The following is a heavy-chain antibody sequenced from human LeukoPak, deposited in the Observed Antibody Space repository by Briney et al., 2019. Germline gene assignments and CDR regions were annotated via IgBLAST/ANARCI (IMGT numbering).Heavy chain of an antibody. CDR2: ICHSGGT. J-gene: IGHJ6*03. Sequence: SETLSLTCTVSGYSISSGYYWAWIRQPPGKGLEWIGSICHSGGTYNNPSLKSRLTMSVDTSKNQFSLKLTSVTAADTAVYYCARGGGNGGGWVGHYYYMDVWGKGTTVTVSS. D-gene: IGHD4-23*01. V-gene: IGHV4-38-2*02. CDR1: GYSISSGYY. CDR3: ARGGGNGGGWVGHYYYMDV.